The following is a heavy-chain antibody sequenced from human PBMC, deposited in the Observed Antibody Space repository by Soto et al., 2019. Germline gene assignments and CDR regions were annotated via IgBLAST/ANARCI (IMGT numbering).Heavy chain of an antibody. V-gene: IGHV4-61*01. CDR2: IYYSGST. D-gene: IGHD2-21*02. Sequence: KPSETLSLTCTVSCGSVSSGSYYWSWIRQPPGKGLEWIGYIYYSGSTNYNPSLKSRVTISVDTSKNQFSLKLSSVTAADTAVYYCANTIGGNSLTFDYWGQGTLVTVSS. J-gene: IGHJ4*02. CDR3: ANTIGGNSLTFDY. CDR1: CGSVSSGSYY.